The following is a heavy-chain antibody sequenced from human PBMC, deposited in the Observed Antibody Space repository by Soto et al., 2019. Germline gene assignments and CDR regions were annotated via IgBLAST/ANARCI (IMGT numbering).Heavy chain of an antibody. V-gene: IGHV3-48*01. CDR2: ISSSSSTI. J-gene: IGHJ5*02. D-gene: IGHD5-18*01. Sequence: SGGSLRLSCAASGFTLSSYSMNWVRQAPGKGMEWVSYISSSSSTIYYADSVKGRFTISRHNAKNSLYLQMNSLRAEDTAVYYCAREPVVDTDMAQKWIDRWGPGTVVTVSA. CDR1: GFTLSSYS. CDR3: AREPVVDTDMAQKWIDR.